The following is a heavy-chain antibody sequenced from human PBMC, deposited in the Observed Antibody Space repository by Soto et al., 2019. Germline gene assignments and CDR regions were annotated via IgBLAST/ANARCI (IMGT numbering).Heavy chain of an antibody. V-gene: IGHV4-59*01. CDR1: GGSISSYY. CDR3: ARAAAMVFDY. J-gene: IGHJ4*02. CDR2: IYYSGST. D-gene: IGHD5-18*01. Sequence: QVQLQESGPGLVKPSETLSLTCTVSGGSISSYYWSWIRQPPGKGLEWIGYIYYSGSTNYNPSLKSRVTISVDTSKNQFSLKLSSVTAADTAVYYCARAAAMVFDYWGQGTLVTVSS.